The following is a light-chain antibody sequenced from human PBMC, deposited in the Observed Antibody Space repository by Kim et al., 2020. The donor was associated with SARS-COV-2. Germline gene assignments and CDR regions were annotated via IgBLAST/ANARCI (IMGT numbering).Light chain of an antibody. CDR1: NIGSKS. CDR3: QVWDSSSDRGV. J-gene: IGLJ3*02. V-gene: IGLV3-21*04. Sequence: APGKTARSTCRGNNIGSKSVHWYQQKPGQAPVLVIYYDSDRPSGIPERFSGSNSGNTATLTISRVEAGDEADYYCQVWDSSSDRGVFGGGTQLTVL. CDR2: YDS.